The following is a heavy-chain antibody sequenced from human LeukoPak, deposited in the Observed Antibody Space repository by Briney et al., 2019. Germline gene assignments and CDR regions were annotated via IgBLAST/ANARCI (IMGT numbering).Heavy chain of an antibody. D-gene: IGHD1-14*01. CDR2: ISGSGGST. CDR3: AKVEEPEDPEKGFDY. J-gene: IGHJ4*02. Sequence: TGGSLRLSCAASGFTFSSYAMSWVRQAPGKGLEWVSAISGSGGSTYYADSVKGRFTISRDNSKNTLYLQMNSLRAEDTAVYYCAKVEEPEDPEKGFDYWGQGTQVTVSS. CDR1: GFTFSSYA. V-gene: IGHV3-23*01.